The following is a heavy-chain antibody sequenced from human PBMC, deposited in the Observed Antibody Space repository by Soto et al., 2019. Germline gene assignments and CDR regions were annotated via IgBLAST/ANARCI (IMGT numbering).Heavy chain of an antibody. D-gene: IGHD4-17*01. V-gene: IGHV3-48*02. J-gene: IGHJ4*02. CDR2: ISSSSSTI. CDR1: GLTFSSYS. Sequence: GGSLRLSCAASGLTFSSYSMNWVRQAPGKGLEWVSYISSSSSTIYYADSVKGRFTISRDNAKNSLYLQMNSLRDEDTAVYYCARDFEDYGDYYFDYWGQGTLVTVSS. CDR3: ARDFEDYGDYYFDY.